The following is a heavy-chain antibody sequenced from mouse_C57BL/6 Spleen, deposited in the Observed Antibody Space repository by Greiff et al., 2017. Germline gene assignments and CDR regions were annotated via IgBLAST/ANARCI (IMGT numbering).Heavy chain of an antibody. CDR1: GYTFPSYW. J-gene: IGHJ2*01. D-gene: IGHD1-1*01. CDR2: IDPSDSYT. Sequence: QVQLQQSGAELVMPGASVKLSCKASGYTFPSYWMHWVKQRPGQGLEWIGEIDPSDSYTNYNQKFKGKSTLTVDKSSSTAYMQLSSLTSEDSAVYYCARSGNYGSRRFDYWGQGTTLTVSS. V-gene: IGHV1-69*01. CDR3: ARSGNYGSRRFDY.